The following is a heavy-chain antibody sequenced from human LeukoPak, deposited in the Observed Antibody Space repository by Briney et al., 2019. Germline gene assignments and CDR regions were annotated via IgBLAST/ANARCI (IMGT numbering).Heavy chain of an antibody. CDR2: ISGSGSST. J-gene: IGHJ6*04. CDR1: EFTFSRYA. V-gene: IGHV3-23*01. Sequence: PGGALRLSCAASEFTFSRYALSWVRQAPGKGVEWVSGISGSGSSTYYADSVKGRFTISRNNFKNTLNLQMNSLRAEDTAVYYCAKARTSYYNGMDVWGKGTTVTVSS. CDR3: AKARTSYYNGMDV.